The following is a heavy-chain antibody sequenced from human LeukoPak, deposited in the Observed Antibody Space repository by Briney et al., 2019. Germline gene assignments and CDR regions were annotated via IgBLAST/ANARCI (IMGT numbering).Heavy chain of an antibody. J-gene: IGHJ4*02. CDR2: ISYDGSNK. CDR1: GFTFSSYA. CDR3: ARDDNYYDSSGYPGNY. D-gene: IGHD3-22*01. V-gene: IGHV3-30-3*01. Sequence: GGSLRLSCAASGFTFSSYAMHWVRQAPGKGLEWVAVISYDGSNKYYADSVKGRFTISRDNSKNTLYLQMNSLRAEDTAVYYCARDDNYYDSSGYPGNYWGQGTLVTVSS.